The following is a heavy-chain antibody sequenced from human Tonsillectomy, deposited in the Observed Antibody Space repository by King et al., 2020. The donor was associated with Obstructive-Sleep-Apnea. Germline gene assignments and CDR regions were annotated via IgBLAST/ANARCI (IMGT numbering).Heavy chain of an antibody. V-gene: IGHV3-30*18. CDR1: GFTFSSYG. D-gene: IGHD1-26*01. J-gene: IGHJ6*02. Sequence: VQLVESGGGVVQPGRSLRLSCAASGFTFSSYGMHWVRQAPGKGLEWVAVISYDGSDKYYADSVKGRFTISRDNSKNTLYLQMNSLRAEDTAVYYCAKGTSGGCYYGMDVWGQGTTVTVSS. CDR3: AKGTSGGCYYGMDV. CDR2: ISYDGSDK.